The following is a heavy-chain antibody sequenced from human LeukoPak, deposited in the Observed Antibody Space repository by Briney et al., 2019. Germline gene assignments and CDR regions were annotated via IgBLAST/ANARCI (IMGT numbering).Heavy chain of an antibody. V-gene: IGHV4-4*07. CDR1: GGSISSYY. Sequence: SETLSLTCTVSGGSISSYYCSWIRQPAGKGLEWIGRIYTSGSTNYNPSLKSRVTMSVDTSKNQFSLKLSSVTAADTAVYYCAREIQLWLQGYFDYWGQGTLVTVSS. CDR3: AREIQLWLQGYFDY. CDR2: IYTSGST. D-gene: IGHD5-18*01. J-gene: IGHJ4*02.